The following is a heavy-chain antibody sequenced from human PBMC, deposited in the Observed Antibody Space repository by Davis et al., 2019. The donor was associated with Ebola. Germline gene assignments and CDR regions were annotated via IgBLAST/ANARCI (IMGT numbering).Heavy chain of an antibody. D-gene: IGHD1-26*01. J-gene: IGHJ6*02. CDR3: ARDRPFGATDYYYYYGMDV. V-gene: IGHV3-48*02. CDR2: ISSSSSTI. Sequence: PGGSLRLSCAASGFTFSSYSMNWVRQAPGKGLEWVSYISSSSSTIYYADSVKGRFTISRDNAKNSLYLQMNSLRDEDTAVYYCARDRPFGATDYYYYYGMDVWGQGTTVTVSS. CDR1: GFTFSSYS.